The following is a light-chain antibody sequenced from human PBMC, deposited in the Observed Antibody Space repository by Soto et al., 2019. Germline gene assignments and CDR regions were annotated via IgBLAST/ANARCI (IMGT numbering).Light chain of an antibody. V-gene: IGLV2-14*01. CDR2: DVS. J-gene: IGLJ2*01. CDR1: SSDVGGYNY. Sequence: QSVLTLAASGSGSPGQSITISCTGTSSDVGGYNYVSWYQQHPGKAPKLMIYDVSNRPSGVSNRFSGSKSGNTASLTISGLQAEDEADYYCSSYSSSSTLVFGGGTKLTVL. CDR3: SSYSSSSTLV.